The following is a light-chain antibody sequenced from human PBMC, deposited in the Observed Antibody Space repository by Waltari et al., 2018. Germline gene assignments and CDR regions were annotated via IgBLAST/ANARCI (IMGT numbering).Light chain of an antibody. V-gene: IGKV2-30*02. CDR3: MQSTHWPPWT. CDR2: LVS. Sequence: DVVVTQSPLSLPVTLGQPASISCRSSESLVHTDGNTYMHWFQQRPGQSARHLIYLVSGRDSGVPDRFSGSGSGTDFTLKISRVEAEDVGSYYCMQSTHWPPWTFGQGTKVEIK. J-gene: IGKJ1*01. CDR1: ESLVHTDGNTY.